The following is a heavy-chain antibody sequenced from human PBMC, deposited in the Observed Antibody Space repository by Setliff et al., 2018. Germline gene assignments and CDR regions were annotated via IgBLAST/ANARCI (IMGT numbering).Heavy chain of an antibody. D-gene: IGHD6-13*01. CDR2: ISAYTGNT. J-gene: IGHJ4*02. CDR3: ARAGEAAAERKGLLEF. V-gene: IGHV1-18*01. Sequence: ASVKVSCKASGYTFSNYGITWVRQAPGQGLEWMGWISAYTGNTKFAQKFQGRVTMTTDTSTSTAYLELRSLTSDDTAVYYCARAGEAAAERKGLLEFWGQGTLVTVSS. CDR1: GYTFSNYG.